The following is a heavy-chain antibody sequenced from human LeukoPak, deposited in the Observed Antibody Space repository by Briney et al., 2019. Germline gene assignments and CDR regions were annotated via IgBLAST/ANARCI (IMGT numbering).Heavy chain of an antibody. CDR1: GFTFSSYS. D-gene: IGHD1-26*01. CDR2: ISSSSSYI. CDR3: ARNIVGAPPGFDY. J-gene: IGHJ4*02. V-gene: IGHV3-21*01. Sequence: TGGSLRLSCAASGFTFSSYSMNWVRQAPGKGLEWVSSISSSSSYIYYADSVKGRFTISRDSAKNSLYLQMNSLRAEDTAVYYCARNIVGAPPGFDYWGQGTLVTVSS.